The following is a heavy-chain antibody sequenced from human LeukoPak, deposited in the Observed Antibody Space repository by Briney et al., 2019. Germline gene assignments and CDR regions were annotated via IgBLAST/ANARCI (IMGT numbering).Heavy chain of an antibody. CDR2: IYTSGST. CDR3: ARETSQKGAHYMDV. J-gene: IGHJ6*03. CDR1: GGSISSGSYY. V-gene: IGHV4-61*02. Sequence: KSSETLSLTCTVSGGSISSGSYYWSWIRQPAGKGLEWIGRIYTSGSTNYNPSLKSRLTISVDTSKNQFSLKLSSVTAADTAVYYCARETSQKGAHYMDVWGKGTTVTISS. D-gene: IGHD3-16*01.